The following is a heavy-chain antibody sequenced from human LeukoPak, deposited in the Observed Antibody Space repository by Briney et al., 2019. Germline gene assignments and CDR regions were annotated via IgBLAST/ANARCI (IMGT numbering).Heavy chain of an antibody. D-gene: IGHD6-19*01. CDR1: GFTFSSYS. J-gene: IGHJ6*03. Sequence: PGGSLRLSCAASGFTFSSYSMNWVRQAPGKGLEWVSSISSSSSYIYYADSVKGRFTISRDNAKNSLYLQMNSLRAEDTAVYYCARDHGAVAGTDYYYYMDVWGKGTTVTVSS. V-gene: IGHV3-21*01. CDR2: ISSSSSYI. CDR3: ARDHGAVAGTDYYYYMDV.